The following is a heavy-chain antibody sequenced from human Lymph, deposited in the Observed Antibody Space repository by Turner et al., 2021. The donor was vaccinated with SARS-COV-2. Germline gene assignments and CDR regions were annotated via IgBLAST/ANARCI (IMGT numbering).Heavy chain of an antibody. CDR3: ARDRDSSGWVDY. CDR2: ISYDESDK. CDR1: GFTFSSYA. D-gene: IGHD3-22*01. V-gene: IGHV3-30*04. J-gene: IGHJ4*02. Sequence: QVQLVESGGGVVQPGRSLRLSCAASGFTFSSYAMHWVRQAPGKGREWVAFISYDESDKYYADSVKGRFTFSRDNSKNTLYLRMNSLRAEDTAVYNCARDRDSSGWVDYWGQGTLVTVSS.